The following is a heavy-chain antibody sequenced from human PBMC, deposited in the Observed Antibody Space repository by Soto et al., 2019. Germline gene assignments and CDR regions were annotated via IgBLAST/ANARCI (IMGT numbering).Heavy chain of an antibody. CDR3: GRDRTSDY. Sequence: EVQLVESGGGLVQPGGSLRLSCVVSGFTFSSYSMTWVRQAPGQGLEWVSYISRSSSTIYYADSVRGRFTVSRDNAKNSLYLQMNSLRDEDSAVYYCGRDRTSDYWGQGTLLTVSS. CDR1: GFTFSSYS. D-gene: IGHD2-2*01. CDR2: ISRSSSTI. J-gene: IGHJ4*02. V-gene: IGHV3-48*02.